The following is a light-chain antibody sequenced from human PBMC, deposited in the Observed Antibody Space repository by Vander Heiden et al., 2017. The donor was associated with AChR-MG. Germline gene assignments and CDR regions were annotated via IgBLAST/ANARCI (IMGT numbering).Light chain of an antibody. Sequence: DIVSTQSPATLSSSPGERAPLSCRASPSVGTYIAWYQQKPGQATRLRIYDASNSATGIPARFSGSGSGTDFTLTISSLEPEDFAAYSCQQGSSWASGLTFGAGTKVEIK. CDR1: PSVGTY. J-gene: IGKJ4*01. CDR2: DAS. V-gene: IGKV3-11*01. CDR3: QQGSSWASGLT.